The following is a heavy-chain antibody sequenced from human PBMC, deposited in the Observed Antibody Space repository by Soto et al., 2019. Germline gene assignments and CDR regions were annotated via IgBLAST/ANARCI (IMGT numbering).Heavy chain of an antibody. J-gene: IGHJ6*02. CDR1: GGSFSGYY. D-gene: IGHD6-13*01. V-gene: IGHV4-34*01. Sequence: SETLSLTCAVYGGSFSGYYWSWIRQPPGKGLESIGEINHSGSTNYNPSLKSRVTISVDTSKNQFSLKLSSVTAADTAVYYCARVFIHSSSWYLTGYYYGMDVWGQGTTVT. CDR3: ARVFIHSSSWYLTGYYYGMDV. CDR2: INHSGST.